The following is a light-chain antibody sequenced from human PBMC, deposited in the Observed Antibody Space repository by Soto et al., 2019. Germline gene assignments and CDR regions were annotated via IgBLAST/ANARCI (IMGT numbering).Light chain of an antibody. V-gene: IGKV3-15*01. CDR1: QTINNN. Sequence: VMTQAPATLSVSPGERATLSCRASQTINNNVAWYQLKDGQVPRLVIYGASTRATDIPARFSGSGSGTEFTLTISSLQSEDFEEYHCQQYNNWPQTLGQGTKVDI. J-gene: IGKJ1*01. CDR3: QQYNNWPQT. CDR2: GAS.